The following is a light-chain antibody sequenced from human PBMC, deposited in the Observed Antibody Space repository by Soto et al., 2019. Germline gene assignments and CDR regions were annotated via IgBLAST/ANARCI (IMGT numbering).Light chain of an antibody. J-gene: IGKJ1*01. Sequence: EIVLTQSPGTLSLYPGERATLSCRASQSVSSNYLAWYQQKPGQAPRLLIYGASSRATGIPDRFSGSGSGTDFTLTITRLEPEDFAVYYCQQYGSSPWTFGQGNKVEIK. CDR3: QQYGSSPWT. CDR2: GAS. CDR1: QSVSSNY. V-gene: IGKV3-20*01.